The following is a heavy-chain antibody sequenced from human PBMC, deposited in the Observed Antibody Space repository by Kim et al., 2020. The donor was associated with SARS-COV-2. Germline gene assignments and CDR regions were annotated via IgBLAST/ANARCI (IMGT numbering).Heavy chain of an antibody. D-gene: IGHD3-10*01. Sequence: SETLSLTCTVIGGSINSGGYYWSWIRQHPGKGLEWIGYIYYSGRTYYNPSLKSRLIISIDTSENQFSLRLSSVSAADTAVYYCAREVAGNAFDIWGQGTKVTVSS. V-gene: IGHV4-31*03. CDR3: AREVAGNAFDI. CDR1: GGSINSGGYY. CDR2: IYYSGRT. J-gene: IGHJ3*02.